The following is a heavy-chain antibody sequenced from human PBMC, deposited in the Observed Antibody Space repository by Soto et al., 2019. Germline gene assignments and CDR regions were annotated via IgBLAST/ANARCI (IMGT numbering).Heavy chain of an antibody. Sequence: SVKVSCKASGGTFSSYTISWVRQAPGQGLEWMGRIIPILGIANYAQKFQGRVTITADKSTSTAYMELSSLRSEDTAVYYCAREVGWFGELPPLPSYYYYGMDVWGQGTTVTVSS. D-gene: IGHD3-10*01. CDR3: AREVGWFGELPPLPSYYYYGMDV. V-gene: IGHV1-69*04. CDR1: GGTFSSYT. CDR2: IIPILGIA. J-gene: IGHJ6*02.